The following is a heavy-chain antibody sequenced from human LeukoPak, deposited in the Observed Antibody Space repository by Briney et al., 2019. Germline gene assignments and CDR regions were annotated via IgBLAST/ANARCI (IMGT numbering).Heavy chain of an antibody. CDR2: INHSGST. CDR1: GGSFSGYY. J-gene: IGHJ5*02. D-gene: IGHD2-15*01. Sequence: SETLSLTCAVYGGSFSGYYWSWIRQPPGKGLEWIGEINHSGSTNYNPSLKSRVAISVDTSKNQFSLKLSSVTAADTAVYYCARGGGVVVAATKGFWFDPWGQGTLVTVSS. CDR3: ARGGGVVVAATKGFWFDP. V-gene: IGHV4-34*01.